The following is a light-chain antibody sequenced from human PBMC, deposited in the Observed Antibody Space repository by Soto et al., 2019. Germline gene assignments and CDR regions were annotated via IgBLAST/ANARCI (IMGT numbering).Light chain of an antibody. CDR3: QQTYSTFIT. J-gene: IGKJ5*01. V-gene: IGKV1-39*01. CDR2: AAS. Sequence: DIQMTQSPSSLSASVGDRVTITCRASQTISTYLNWYQQKPGDAPKLLIYAASALQTGVPSRFSGSGSGTHFTLTISSLQPEDFATYYCQQTYSTFITFGQGTRLEIK. CDR1: QTISTY.